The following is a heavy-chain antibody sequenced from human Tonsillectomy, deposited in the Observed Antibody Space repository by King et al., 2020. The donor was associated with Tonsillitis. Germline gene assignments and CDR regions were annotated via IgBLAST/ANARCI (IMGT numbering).Heavy chain of an antibody. Sequence: VQLVEFGGGLVRPGGSLRLSCVASASSFSDYYISCIRQAPGKGLEWVSYISGSYSDTYYADSVKGRFTSSRDNAVNSVFLQMNSLRAEATAMYYCAKPVHFHSWGQGILVTVSS. V-gene: IGHV3-11*01. J-gene: IGHJ4*02. CDR3: AKPVHFHS. CDR2: ISGSYSDT. CDR1: ASSFSDYY. D-gene: IGHD3-10*02.